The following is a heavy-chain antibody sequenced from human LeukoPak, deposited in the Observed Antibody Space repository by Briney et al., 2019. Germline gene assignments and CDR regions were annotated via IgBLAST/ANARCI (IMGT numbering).Heavy chain of an antibody. CDR3: ARVPMVVAAGGKFDY. J-gene: IGHJ4*02. CDR2: ISAYNGNT. CDR1: GYTFTSYG. Sequence: ASVKVSCKASGYTFTSYGISWVRQAPGQGLEWMGWISAYNGNTNYAQKLQDRVTMTTDTSTSTAYMELRSLRSDDTAVYYCARVPMVVAAGGKFDYWGQGTLVTVSS. V-gene: IGHV1-18*01. D-gene: IGHD2-15*01.